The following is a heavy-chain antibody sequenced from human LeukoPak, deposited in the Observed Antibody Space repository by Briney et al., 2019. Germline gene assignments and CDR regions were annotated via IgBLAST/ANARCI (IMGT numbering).Heavy chain of an antibody. CDR1: GGSISGSF. D-gene: IGHD2-15*01. CDR3: ARGSYGSGPFDY. J-gene: IGHJ4*02. CDR2: ISYSGTT. Sequence: SETLSLTCTVSGGSISGSFWSWIRQPPGKGLEWTGYISYSGTTNYNPSLKSRVSISVDTSNNQFSLKLSSVTAADTAVYYCARGSYGSGPFDYWGQGTLVTVSS. V-gene: IGHV4-59*01.